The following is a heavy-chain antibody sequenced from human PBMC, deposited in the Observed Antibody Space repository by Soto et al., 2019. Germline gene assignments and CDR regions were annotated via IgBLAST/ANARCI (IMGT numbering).Heavy chain of an antibody. D-gene: IGHD6-19*01. CDR3: ARSWEQWLVTYYYGMDV. Sequence: EVQLVESGGGLVQPGGSLRLSCAASGFTFSSYSMNWVRQAPGKGLEWVSYISSSSSTIYYADSGKGRFTISRDNAKNSLYPQMNSLRDDDTAVYYCARSWEQWLVTYYYGMDVWGQGTTVTVSS. CDR2: ISSSSSTI. J-gene: IGHJ6*02. V-gene: IGHV3-48*02. CDR1: GFTFSSYS.